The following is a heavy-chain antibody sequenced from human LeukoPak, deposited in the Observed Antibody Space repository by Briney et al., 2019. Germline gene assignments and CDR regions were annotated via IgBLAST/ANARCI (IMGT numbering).Heavy chain of an antibody. CDR3: AASSSGEFDY. D-gene: IGHD6-19*01. CDR2: INPCGGST. V-gene: IGHV1-46*01. CDR1: GYSFTSYY. J-gene: IGHJ4*02. Sequence: ASVKVSCKASGYSFTSYYMHWVRQAPAQGLEWVGVINPCGGSTSYAQKFQGRVTMTRDTSTSTVYMELSSPRSENTAVYYCAASSSGEFDYWGQGTLVTVSS.